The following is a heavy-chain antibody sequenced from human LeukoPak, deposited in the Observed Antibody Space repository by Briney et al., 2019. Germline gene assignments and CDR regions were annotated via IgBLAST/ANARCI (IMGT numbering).Heavy chain of an antibody. CDR1: GFAFSSYG. V-gene: IGHV3-23*01. CDR3: AREFLYDYVWGSLDY. J-gene: IGHJ4*02. D-gene: IGHD3-16*01. Sequence: GGSLRLSCAASGFAFSSYGMSWVRQAPGKGLEWVSGITTSGVSKYYADSVKGRFTISRDNSKNTLYLQTNSLRAEDTAVYYCAREFLYDYVWGSLDYWGQGTLVTVSS. CDR2: ITTSGVSK.